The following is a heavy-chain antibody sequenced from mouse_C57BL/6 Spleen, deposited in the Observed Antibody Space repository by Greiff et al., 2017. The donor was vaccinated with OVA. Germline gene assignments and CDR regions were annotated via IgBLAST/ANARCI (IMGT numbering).Heavy chain of an antibody. CDR2: IDPSDSYT. V-gene: IGHV1-50*01. CDR3: ARSADY. CDR1: GYTFTSYW. Sequence: QVQLKQSGAELVKPGASVKLSCKASGYTFTSYWMQWVKQRPGQGLEWIGEIDPSDSYTNYNQKFKGKATLTVDTSSSTAYMQLSSLTSEDSAVYYGARSADYWGQGTTLTVSS. J-gene: IGHJ2*01.